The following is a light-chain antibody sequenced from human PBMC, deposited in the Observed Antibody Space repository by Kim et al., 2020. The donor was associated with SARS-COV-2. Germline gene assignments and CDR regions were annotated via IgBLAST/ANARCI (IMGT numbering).Light chain of an antibody. J-gene: IGLJ2*01. Sequence: PGHSVTISCTGPSSAIRGYNYVSWYQQHPGKAPKLMIYEVNKRPSGVPDRFSGSKSGNTASLTVSGLQAEDEAAYYCGSYAGSRRLFGGGTQLTVL. CDR2: EVN. CDR1: SSAIRGYNY. V-gene: IGLV2-8*01. CDR3: GSYAGSRRL.